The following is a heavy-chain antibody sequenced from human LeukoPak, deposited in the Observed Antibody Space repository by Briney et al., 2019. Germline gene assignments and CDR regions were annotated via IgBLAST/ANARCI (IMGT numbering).Heavy chain of an antibody. CDR2: ISYDGNEK. CDR1: GFIFSRFA. D-gene: IGHD3-9*01. J-gene: IGHJ4*02. CDR3: AKDGNYDILTSLFDY. Sequence: PGGSLRLSCAASGFIFSRFAMHWVRQAPGKGLEWVAVISYDGNEKYYADSVKGRFTVSREDSKNTLYLQMNTLRAEDTAVYYCAKDGNYDILTSLFDYWGQGALVTVSS. V-gene: IGHV3-30*18.